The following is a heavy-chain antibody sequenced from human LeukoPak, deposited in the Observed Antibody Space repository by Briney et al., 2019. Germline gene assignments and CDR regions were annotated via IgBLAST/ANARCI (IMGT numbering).Heavy chain of an antibody. Sequence: PSETLSLTCTVSGGSISSYCWSWIRQPPGKGLEWIGYIYYSGSTSYNPSLKSRVTISIDTSKNQFSLKLSSVTAADTAVYYCVNRGSSGWGQFDYWGQGTLVTVSS. J-gene: IGHJ4*02. CDR1: GGSISSYC. CDR2: IYYSGST. D-gene: IGHD6-19*01. CDR3: VNRGSSGWGQFDY. V-gene: IGHV4-59*01.